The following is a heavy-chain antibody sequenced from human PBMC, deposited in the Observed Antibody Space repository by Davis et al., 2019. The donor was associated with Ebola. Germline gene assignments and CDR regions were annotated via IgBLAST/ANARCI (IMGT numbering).Heavy chain of an antibody. CDR1: GYTFTSYD. CDR2: MNPNSGNT. D-gene: IGHD6-19*01. J-gene: IGHJ6*04. CDR3: ARSVSGWSGLYYYYYGMDV. Sequence: ASVKVSCKASGYTFTSYDINWVRQATGQGLEWMGWMNPNSGNTGYAQKFQGRVTMTRNTSISTAYMELSSLRSEDTAVYYCARSVSGWSGLYYYYYGMDVWGKGTTVTVSS. V-gene: IGHV1-8*01.